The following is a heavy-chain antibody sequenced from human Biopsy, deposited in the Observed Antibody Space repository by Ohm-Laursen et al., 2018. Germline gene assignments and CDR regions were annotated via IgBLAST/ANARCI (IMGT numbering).Heavy chain of an antibody. Sequence: SLRLSCAASGFTFKNYNMYWVRQAPGKGLVWVSRINSDGSSTNYADAVKGRFTISRDNAKNTVFLQMNSLRAEDTAVYYCTRAEAGSGSLLYFDYWGQGTLVTVSS. V-gene: IGHV3-74*01. J-gene: IGHJ4*02. D-gene: IGHD3-10*01. CDR2: INSDGSST. CDR3: TRAEAGSGSLLYFDY. CDR1: GFTFKNYN.